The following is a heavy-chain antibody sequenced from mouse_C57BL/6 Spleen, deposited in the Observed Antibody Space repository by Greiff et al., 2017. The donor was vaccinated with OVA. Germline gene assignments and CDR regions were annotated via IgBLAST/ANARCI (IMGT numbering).Heavy chain of an antibody. D-gene: IGHD2-4*01. CDR1: GYSFTDYN. Sequence: EVQLQQSGPELVKPGASVKISCKASGYSFTDYNMNWVKQSNGKSLEWIGVINPNYGTTSYNQKFKGKATLTVDQSSSTAYMQLNSLTSDDSAVYYCASPAPYDYDGDYYAMDYWGQGTSVTVSS. J-gene: IGHJ4*01. CDR2: INPNYGTT. V-gene: IGHV1-39*01. CDR3: ASPAPYDYDGDYYAMDY.